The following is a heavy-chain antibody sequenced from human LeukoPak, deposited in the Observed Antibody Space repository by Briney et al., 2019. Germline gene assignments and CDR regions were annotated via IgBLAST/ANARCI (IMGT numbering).Heavy chain of an antibody. J-gene: IGHJ6*02. CDR1: GGSISSYY. Sequence: PETLSLTCTVSGGSISSYYWSWIRQPPGKGLEWIGYIYYSGSTNYNPSLKSRVTISVDTSKNQFSLKLSSVTAADTAVCYCARASGGSYYYGMDVWGQGTTVTVSS. CDR3: ARASGGSYYYGMDV. D-gene: IGHD5-12*01. CDR2: IYYSGST. V-gene: IGHV4-59*01.